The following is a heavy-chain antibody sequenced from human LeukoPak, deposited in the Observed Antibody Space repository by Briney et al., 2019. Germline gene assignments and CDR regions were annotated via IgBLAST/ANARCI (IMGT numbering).Heavy chain of an antibody. Sequence: PSETLSLTCAVYGGSFSGYYWSWIRQPPGKGLEWIGEINHSGSTNCNPSLKSRVTISVDTSKNQFSLKLSSVTAADTAVYYCARSAAFYYGSGRPTYGMDVWGQGTTVTVSS. CDR2: INHSGST. CDR1: GGSFSGYY. V-gene: IGHV4-34*01. CDR3: ARSAAFYYGSGRPTYGMDV. D-gene: IGHD3-10*01. J-gene: IGHJ6*02.